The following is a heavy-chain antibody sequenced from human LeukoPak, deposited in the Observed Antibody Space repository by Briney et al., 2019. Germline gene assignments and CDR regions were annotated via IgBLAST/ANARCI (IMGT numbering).Heavy chain of an antibody. V-gene: IGHV1-2*02. J-gene: IGHJ3*02. Sequence: ASVKASCKASGYTFTGYYMHWVRQAPGQGLEWMGWINPNSGGTNYAQKFQGRVTMTRDTSISTAYMELSRLRSDDTAVYYCAKDLPYWYDSSGSVDAFDIWGQGTMVTVSS. CDR1: GYTFTGYY. CDR2: INPNSGGT. D-gene: IGHD3-22*01. CDR3: AKDLPYWYDSSGSVDAFDI.